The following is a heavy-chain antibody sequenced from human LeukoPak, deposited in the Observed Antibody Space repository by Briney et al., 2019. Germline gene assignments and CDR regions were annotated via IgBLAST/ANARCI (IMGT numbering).Heavy chain of an antibody. D-gene: IGHD5-12*01. CDR3: ARHSGYYRRGPDYYYYYMDV. CDR1: GYSIGSGYD. CDR2: ISSSSTYI. Sequence: ETLSLTCSVSGYSIGSGYDWAWIRQAPGKGLERVSSISSSSTYIYYADSVKGRFTISRDNAKNSLYLQMNSLRAEDTALYYCARHSGYYRRGPDYYYYYMDVWGKGTTVTVSS. V-gene: IGHV3-21*01. J-gene: IGHJ6*03.